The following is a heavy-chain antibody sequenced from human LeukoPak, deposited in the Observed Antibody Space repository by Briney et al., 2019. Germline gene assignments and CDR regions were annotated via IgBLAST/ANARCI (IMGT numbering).Heavy chain of an antibody. Sequence: GGSLRLSCEASGFTFSSYWMSWVRQAPGKGLEWVANIKQDGSEKYYVDFVKGRFTISRDNAKNSLYLQMNSLRAEDTALYYCAKGLKTAVGPYKGYHYYMDVWGKGTTVTVSS. CDR2: IKQDGSEK. D-gene: IGHD5-18*01. V-gene: IGHV3-7*01. CDR1: GFTFSSYW. J-gene: IGHJ6*03. CDR3: AKGLKTAVGPYKGYHYYMDV.